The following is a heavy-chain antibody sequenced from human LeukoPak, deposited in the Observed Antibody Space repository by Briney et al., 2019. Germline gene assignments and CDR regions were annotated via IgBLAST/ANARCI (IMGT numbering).Heavy chain of an antibody. CDR3: ARVRGTAAAGPPVGYYGMDV. CDR1: GFTFNSYE. CDR2: ISSSGSTI. J-gene: IGHJ6*02. Sequence: PGGSLRLSCAASGFTFNSYEMNWVRQAPGKGLEWVSYISSSGSTIYYADSVKGRFTISRDNAKNSLYLQMNSLRAEDTAVYYCARVRGTAAAGPPVGYYGMDVWGQGTTVTVSS. D-gene: IGHD6-13*01. V-gene: IGHV3-48*03.